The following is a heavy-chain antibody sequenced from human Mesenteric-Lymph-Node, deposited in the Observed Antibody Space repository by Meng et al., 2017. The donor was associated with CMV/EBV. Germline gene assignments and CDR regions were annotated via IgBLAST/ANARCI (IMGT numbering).Heavy chain of an antibody. Sequence: SLKISCAASGFTFDDYAMHWVLQAPGKGLEWVSGISWDSGSIGYADSVKGRFTISRDNAKNSLYLQMNSLRAEDMALYYCAKSGSSSWYEGPFDYWGQGTLVTVSS. V-gene: IGHV3-9*03. CDR2: ISWDSGSI. CDR3: AKSGSSSWYEGPFDY. CDR1: GFTFDDYA. J-gene: IGHJ4*02. D-gene: IGHD6-13*01.